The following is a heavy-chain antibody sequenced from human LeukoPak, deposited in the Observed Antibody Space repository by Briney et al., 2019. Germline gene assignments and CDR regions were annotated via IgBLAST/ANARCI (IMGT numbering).Heavy chain of an antibody. V-gene: IGHV4-59*01. Sequence: SETLSLTCAVYGGSFSGYYWSWIRQPPGKGLGWIGYIYYSGTTNYNPYLKSRVTISVDTSKNQFSMKLRSVTAADTAVYYCARGGWSAFDIWGQGTMVTVSS. CDR2: IYYSGTT. CDR3: ARGGWSAFDI. J-gene: IGHJ3*02. CDR1: GGSFSGYY. D-gene: IGHD3-10*01.